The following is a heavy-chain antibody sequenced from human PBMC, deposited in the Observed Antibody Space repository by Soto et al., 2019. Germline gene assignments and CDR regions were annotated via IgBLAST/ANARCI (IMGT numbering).Heavy chain of an antibody. Sequence: QVQLQESGPRLVKPSQTLSLTCTVSGGSISSGDNSWSWIRQPPGKGLEWIGYIYYSGNTYYNPSLRGPVTLSLDTSRNTLSLQLSSVAAADTAVYYCARGRWEQLNYFASWGQGTPVTVSS. CDR3: ARGRWEQLNYFAS. CDR2: IYYSGNT. D-gene: IGHD1-26*01. CDR1: GGSISSGDNS. J-gene: IGHJ4*02. V-gene: IGHV4-30-4*01.